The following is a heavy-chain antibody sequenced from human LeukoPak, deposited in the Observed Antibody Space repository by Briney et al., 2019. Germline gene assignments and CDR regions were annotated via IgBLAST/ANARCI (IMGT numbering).Heavy chain of an antibody. CDR2: IYYSGST. CDR1: GGSISSYY. CDR3: ARRSDYGDYIFD. Sequence: PSETLSLTCTVSGGSISSYYWSWIRQPPGKGLEWIGFIYYSGSTNYNPSLKSRVTISVDTSKNQFSLRLNSVTAADTAVYYCARRSDYGDYIFDWGQGTLVTVSS. D-gene: IGHD4-17*01. V-gene: IGHV4-59*08. J-gene: IGHJ4*02.